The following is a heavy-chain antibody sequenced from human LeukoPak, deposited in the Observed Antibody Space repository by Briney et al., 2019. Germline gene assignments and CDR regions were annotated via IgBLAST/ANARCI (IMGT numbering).Heavy chain of an antibody. D-gene: IGHD6-19*01. CDR2: ISAGGGGS. CDR3: ARRITVAGTAYHFDF. J-gene: IGHJ4*02. V-gene: IGHV3-23*01. CDR1: GFTFSSYA. Sequence: GGSPRLSCAASGFTFSSYAISWVRQAPGKGLEWVSTISAGGGGSYYADSVKGRFTISRDNSKNTLYLQLNSLRAEDTAVYYCARRITVAGTAYHFDFRGQGTLVTVSS.